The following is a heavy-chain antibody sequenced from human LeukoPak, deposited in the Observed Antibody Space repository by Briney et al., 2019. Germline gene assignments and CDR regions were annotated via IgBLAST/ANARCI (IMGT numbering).Heavy chain of an antibody. J-gene: IGHJ4*02. Sequence: GGSLRLSCSVSGFTFSAYAMHWVRQAPGKGLEFLSSINSNGGSTYHADSVKGRFTNSRDNSKSTLYLQMRSLRPEDTAVYYCVKSGYSTLSDVDYWGQGTLVTVSS. D-gene: IGHD5-12*01. CDR1: GFTFSAYA. V-gene: IGHV3-64D*08. CDR3: VKSGYSTLSDVDY. CDR2: INSNGGST.